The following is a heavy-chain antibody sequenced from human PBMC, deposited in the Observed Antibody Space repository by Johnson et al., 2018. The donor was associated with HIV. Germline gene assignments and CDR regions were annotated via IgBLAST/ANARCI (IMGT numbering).Heavy chain of an antibody. D-gene: IGHD2-21*01. CDR3: GKEIYCYDAFDI. CDR1: GFTFGSYV. Sequence: MLLVESGGGLVQPGGSLRLSCAASGFTFGSYVMSWVRQAPGKGLEWVSAIRVSGSRTYYATSMKGRCTISRNNSKNTVYLHMNRLKAEDTALYYCGKEIYCYDAFDIWGQGKMVTVSS. CDR2: IRVSGSRT. V-gene: IGHV3-23*04. J-gene: IGHJ3*02.